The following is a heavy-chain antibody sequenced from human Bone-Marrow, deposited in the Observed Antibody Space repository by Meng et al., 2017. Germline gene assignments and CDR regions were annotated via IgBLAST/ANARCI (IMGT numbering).Heavy chain of an antibody. Sequence: SETLSLTCAVYGGSFSGYYWSWIRQPPGKGLEWIGEINHSGSTNYNPSLKRRVTISVDTSKNQFSLKLSSVTAADTAVYYCASAWYGAVFDYWGQGTLVTVSS. J-gene: IGHJ4*02. V-gene: IGHV4-34*01. CDR2: INHSGST. CDR3: ASAWYGAVFDY. D-gene: IGHD4-17*01. CDR1: GGSFSGYY.